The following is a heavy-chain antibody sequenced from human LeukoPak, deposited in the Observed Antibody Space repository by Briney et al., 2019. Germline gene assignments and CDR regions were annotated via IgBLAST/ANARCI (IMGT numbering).Heavy chain of an antibody. V-gene: IGHV3-66*01. Sequence: GGSLRLSCAASGFTVSSNYMSWVRQAPGKGLEWVSVIYSGGSTYYADSVKGRFTISRDNSKNTLYLQMNSLRAEDTAVYYCASRYCSSTSCYVWGQGTLVTVSS. CDR2: IYSGGST. CDR1: GFTVSSNY. CDR3: ASRYCSSTSCYV. D-gene: IGHD2-2*01. J-gene: IGHJ4*02.